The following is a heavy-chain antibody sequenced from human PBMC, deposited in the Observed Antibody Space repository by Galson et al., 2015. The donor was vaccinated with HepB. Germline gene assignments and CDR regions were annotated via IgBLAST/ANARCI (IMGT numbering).Heavy chain of an antibody. J-gene: IGHJ4*02. CDR1: GFTFSNAW. Sequence: SLRLSCAASGFTFSNAWMSWVRQAPGKGLEWVGRIKSKTDGGTTDYAAPVKGRFTISRDDSKNTLYLQMNSLKTEDTAVYYCTTMIVVVITYYFDYWGQGTLVTVSS. V-gene: IGHV3-15*01. CDR2: IKSKTDGGTT. CDR3: TTMIVVVITYYFDY. D-gene: IGHD3-22*01.